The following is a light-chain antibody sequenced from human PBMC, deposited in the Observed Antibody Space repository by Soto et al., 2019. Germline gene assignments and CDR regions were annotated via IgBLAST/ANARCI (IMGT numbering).Light chain of an antibody. V-gene: IGKV1-27*01. CDR1: QGISNY. CDR2: AAS. CDR3: QKYNSAPQT. Sequence: DIQMTQSPSSLSASVGDRVTITCRASQGISNYLAWYQQKPGKVPKLLIYAASTLQSGVPSPFTGSRSGTDFTRTMSTLQAEHIATYYGQKYNSAPQTFVLGTKGEIK. J-gene: IGKJ1*01.